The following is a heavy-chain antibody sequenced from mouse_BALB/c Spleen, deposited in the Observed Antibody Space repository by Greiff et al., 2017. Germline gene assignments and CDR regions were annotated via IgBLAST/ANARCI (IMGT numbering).Heavy chain of an antibody. CDR1: GYSITSDYA. J-gene: IGHJ3*01. D-gene: IGHD3-1*01. V-gene: IGHV3-2*02. CDR2: ISYSGST. CDR3: ARDRGGPAWFAY. Sequence: EVKLVESGPGLVKPSQSLSLTCTVTGYSITSDYAWNWIRQFPGNKLEWMGYISYSGSTSYNPSLKSRISITRDTSKNQFFLQLNSVTTEDTATYYCARDRGGPAWFAYWGQGTLVTVSA.